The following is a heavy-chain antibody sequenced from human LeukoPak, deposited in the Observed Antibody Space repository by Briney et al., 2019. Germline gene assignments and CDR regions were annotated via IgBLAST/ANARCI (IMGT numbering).Heavy chain of an antibody. CDR2: MNPNSGNT. Sequence: GASVKVSCTASGYTFTSYDINWVRQATGQGLEWMGWMNPNSGNTGYAQKFQGRVTMTRNTSISTAYMELSSLRSEDTAVYYCARGRGGSSSWYSYCYYMDVWGKGTTVTVSS. J-gene: IGHJ6*03. CDR3: ARGRGGSSSWYSYCYYMDV. D-gene: IGHD6-13*01. V-gene: IGHV1-8*01. CDR1: GYTFTSYD.